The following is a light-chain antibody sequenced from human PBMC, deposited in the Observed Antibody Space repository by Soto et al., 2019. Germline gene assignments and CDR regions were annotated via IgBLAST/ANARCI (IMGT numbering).Light chain of an antibody. CDR1: QSVSSSD. CDR3: QQYGSSPVT. CDR2: GAS. Sequence: EIVLTQSPGTLSLSPGERATLSCRASQSVSSSDLAWYQQKPGQAPRLLIYGASSRATGIPDRFSGSGSGTDFTLTISILEPEDCAVYYCQQYGSSPVTFGQGTKVEFK. J-gene: IGKJ1*01. V-gene: IGKV3-20*01.